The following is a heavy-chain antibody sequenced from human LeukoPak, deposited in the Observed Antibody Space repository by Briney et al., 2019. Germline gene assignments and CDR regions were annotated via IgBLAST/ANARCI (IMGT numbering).Heavy chain of an antibody. CDR2: INYSGSN. CDR3: ARHLIMVDCFDY. D-gene: IGHD2-8*01. V-gene: IGHV4-59*08. CDR1: TVSISNYY. J-gene: IGHJ4*02. Sequence: PSETLSLTCTVSTVSISNYYWSWIRQPPGKGLEWIGYINYSGSNNYNPSLKSRVTITVDTSNNQFSLRLSCVTAADTAVYFCARHLIMVDCFDYWGQGALVTVSS.